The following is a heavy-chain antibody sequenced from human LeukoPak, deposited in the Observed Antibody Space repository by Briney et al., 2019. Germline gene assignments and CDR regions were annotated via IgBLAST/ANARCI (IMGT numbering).Heavy chain of an antibody. V-gene: IGHV3-23*01. D-gene: IGHD1-26*01. Sequence: GGSLRLSCAASGFTFSSYAMSWVRQAPGKGLEWVSAISGSGGSTYYADSVKGRFTISRDNSKNTLYLQMNSLRAEDTAVYYCARDQTSGSYYTLPDYWGQGTLVTVSS. CDR3: ARDQTSGSYYTLPDY. J-gene: IGHJ4*02. CDR1: GFTFSSYA. CDR2: ISGSGGST.